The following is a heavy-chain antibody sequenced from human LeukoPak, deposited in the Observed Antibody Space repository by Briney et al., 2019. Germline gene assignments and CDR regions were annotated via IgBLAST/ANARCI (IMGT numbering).Heavy chain of an antibody. CDR3: ARVTYYYDSSGYYTLYFDY. V-gene: IGHV4-59*01. Sequence: SETLSLTCTVSGGSISSYYWSWIRQPPGKGLEWIGYIYYSGSTDYNPSLKSRVTISVDTSKNQFSLKLSSVTAADTAVYYCARVTYYYDSSGYYTLYFDYWRQGTLVTVSS. J-gene: IGHJ4*02. CDR1: GGSISSYY. D-gene: IGHD3-22*01. CDR2: IYYSGST.